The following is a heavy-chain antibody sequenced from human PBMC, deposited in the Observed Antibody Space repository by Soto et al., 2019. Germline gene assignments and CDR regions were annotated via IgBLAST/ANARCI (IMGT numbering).Heavy chain of an antibody. V-gene: IGHV1-18*01. J-gene: IGHJ6*03. D-gene: IGHD3-3*01. CDR2: ISAYNGNT. CDR3: ARACYDFWSGYGYYYYMDV. CDR1: GYTFTSYG. Sequence: QVQLVQSGAEVKKPGASVKVSCKASGYTFTSYGISWVRQAPGQGLEWMGWISAYNGNTNYAQKLQGRVTMTTDTSTSTAYMELRSLRSDDTAVYYCARACYDFWSGYGYYYYMDVWGKGTTVTVSS.